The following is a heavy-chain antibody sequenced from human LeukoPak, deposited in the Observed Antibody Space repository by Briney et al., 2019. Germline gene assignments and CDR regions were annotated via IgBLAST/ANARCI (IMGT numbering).Heavy chain of an antibody. CDR3: ARSDSSGRYGGYYYYYMDV. D-gene: IGHD6-19*01. J-gene: IGHJ6*03. CDR1: GYTFTCYG. V-gene: IGHV1-18*01. Sequence: GASVKVSCKASGYTFTCYGFTWVRQAPGQGLEWMGWISAYNGNTNYAQKLQGRVTMTTDTSTSTAYMELRSLRSDDTAVYYCARSDSSGRYGGYYYYYMDVWGKGTTVTVSS. CDR2: ISAYNGNT.